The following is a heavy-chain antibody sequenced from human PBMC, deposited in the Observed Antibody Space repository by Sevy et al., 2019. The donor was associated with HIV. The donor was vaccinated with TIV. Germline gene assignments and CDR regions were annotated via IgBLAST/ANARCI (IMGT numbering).Heavy chain of an antibody. V-gene: IGHV3-48*01. D-gene: IGHD3-10*01. CDR3: ARGGGLDF. Sequence: GGSLRLSCAGSGFTFSSYGMNWVRQAPGKGLEWVSYISTGSGNIYYADSVKGRFTISRDNAKNSLYLQMNSLTAEDTAGYYCARGGGLDFWGQGTLVTVSS. CDR2: ISTGSGNI. J-gene: IGHJ4*02. CDR1: GFTFSSYG.